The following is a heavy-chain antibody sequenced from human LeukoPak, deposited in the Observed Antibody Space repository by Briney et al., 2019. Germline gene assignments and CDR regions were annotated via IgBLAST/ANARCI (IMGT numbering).Heavy chain of an antibody. V-gene: IGHV4-59*01. Sequence: ASETLSLTCTVSGGSISSYYWSWIRQPPGKGLEWIGYIYYSGSTNYNPSLKSRVTISVDTSKNQFSLKLSSVTAADTAVYYCARSQGPYYDSSGYYYPYWGQGTLVTVSS. CDR1: GGSISSYY. J-gene: IGHJ4*02. CDR2: IYYSGST. CDR3: ARSQGPYYDSSGYYYPY. D-gene: IGHD3-22*01.